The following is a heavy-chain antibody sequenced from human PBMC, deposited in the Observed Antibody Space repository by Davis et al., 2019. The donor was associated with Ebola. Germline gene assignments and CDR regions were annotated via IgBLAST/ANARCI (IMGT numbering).Heavy chain of an antibody. J-gene: IGHJ4*02. CDR1: GFTFDDYA. D-gene: IGHD1-1*01. V-gene: IGHV3-20*04. Sequence: LSLTCAASGFTFDDYAMSWVRQTPGRGLEWVSGITWNGDSTGYTDSVKGRFTISRDNAKNSLYLQMNSLRAEDTAFYYCARGQLAFDYWGQGILVTVSS. CDR2: ITWNGDST. CDR3: ARGQLAFDY.